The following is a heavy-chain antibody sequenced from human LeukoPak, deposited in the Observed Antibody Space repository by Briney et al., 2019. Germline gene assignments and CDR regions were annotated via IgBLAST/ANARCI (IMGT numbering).Heavy chain of an antibody. CDR1: GYTFTSYG. J-gene: IGHJ4*02. CDR3: AKLADSGSYAY. V-gene: IGHV3-23*01. Sequence: GASVKVSCKASGYTFTSYGISWVRQAPGKGLEWVSGISGSGDTYYADSVKGRFTISRDNSKNTLYLQMNSLRAEDTAVYYCAKLADSGSYAYWGQGTLVTVSS. CDR2: ISGSGDT. D-gene: IGHD1-26*01.